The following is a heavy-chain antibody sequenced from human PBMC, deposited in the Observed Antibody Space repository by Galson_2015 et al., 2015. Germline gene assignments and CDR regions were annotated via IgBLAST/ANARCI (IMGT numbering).Heavy chain of an antibody. J-gene: IGHJ4*02. V-gene: IGHV3-23*01. CDR2: ISGSGGTT. CDR1: GFTFSSYA. D-gene: IGHD3-22*01. Sequence: SLRLSCAASGFTFSSYAMNWVRQPPGKGLEWVSGISGSGGTTYYAGSVKGRFTISRDNSKNTLYLQMNRLRAEDTAVYYCAKGVGSDFYYENDYWGQGTLVTVSS. CDR3: AKGVGSDFYYENDY.